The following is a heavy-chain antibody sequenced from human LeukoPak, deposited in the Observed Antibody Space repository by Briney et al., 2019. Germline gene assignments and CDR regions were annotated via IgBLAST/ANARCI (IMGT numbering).Heavy chain of an antibody. D-gene: IGHD3-3*01. CDR2: ISGSGGST. J-gene: IGHJ6*02. CDR1: GFTFSSYA. Sequence: GGSLRLSCAASGFTFSSYAMSWVRQAPGKGLEWVSAISGSGGSTYYADSVKGRFTISRGNSKNTLYLQMNSLRAEDTAVYYCAKDHAGYDFWSGTDYYYYGMDVWGQGTTVTVSS. V-gene: IGHV3-23*01. CDR3: AKDHAGYDFWSGTDYYYYGMDV.